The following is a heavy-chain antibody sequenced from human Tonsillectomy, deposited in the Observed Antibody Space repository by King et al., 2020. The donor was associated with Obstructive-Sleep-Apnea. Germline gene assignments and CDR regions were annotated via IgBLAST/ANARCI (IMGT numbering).Heavy chain of an antibody. Sequence: VQLVQSGAEVKKPGESLKISCKGSGYIFTTYWIGGVRQMPGKGLGWMGSIYPGDSDTRYSPSFQGQVTISADKSISTAYLQWSSLKASDTAMYYCARLNDGYNTPFDYWGQGTLVTVSS. V-gene: IGHV5-51*01. D-gene: IGHD5-24*01. CDR3: ARLNDGYNTPFDY. CDR1: GYIFTTYW. J-gene: IGHJ4*02. CDR2: IYPGDSDT.